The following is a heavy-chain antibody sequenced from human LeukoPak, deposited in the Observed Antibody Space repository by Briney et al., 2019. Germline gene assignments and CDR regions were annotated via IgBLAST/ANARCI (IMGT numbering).Heavy chain of an antibody. CDR1: GFTFSSYW. Sequence: PGGSLRLSCAASGFTFSSYWMSWVRQAPGKGLERVATIKQDGSEKYYVDSVKGRFTISRDNAKNSLYLQMNSLRAEDTAVYYCARGYSMDYDDNSGYLGGFYFDYWGQGTLVTVSS. D-gene: IGHD3-22*01. V-gene: IGHV3-7*01. CDR3: ARGYSMDYDDNSGYLGGFYFDY. CDR2: IKQDGSEK. J-gene: IGHJ4*02.